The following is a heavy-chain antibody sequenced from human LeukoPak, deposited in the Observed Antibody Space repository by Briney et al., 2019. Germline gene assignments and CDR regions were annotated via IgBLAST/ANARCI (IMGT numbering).Heavy chain of an antibody. J-gene: IGHJ2*01. Sequence: ASVKVSCKVSGYTLTELSMHWVRQAPGKGLEWMGGFDPEDGETIYAQKFQGRVTMTEDTSTDTAYMELSSLRSEDTAVYYCATVPSFSYDQSSKYGGYNRYFDLWGRGTLVTVSS. V-gene: IGHV1-24*01. D-gene: IGHD1-1*01. CDR3: ATVPSFSYDQSSKYGGYNRYFDL. CDR2: FDPEDGET. CDR1: GYTLTELS.